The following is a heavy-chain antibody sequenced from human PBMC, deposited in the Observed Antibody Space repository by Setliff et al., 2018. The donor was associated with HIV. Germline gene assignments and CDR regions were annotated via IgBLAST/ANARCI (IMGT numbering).Heavy chain of an antibody. Sequence: SETLSLTCAVYGGSFSAFSWSWIRQPPGKGLEWIGNIYHSGSTYYNPSLKSRVTISVDTSKNRFSLKLSSVTAADTAVYYCARHICGTTACYAVDVWGPGTMVTVSS. CDR2: IYHSGST. J-gene: IGHJ3*01. V-gene: IGHV4-34*01. CDR3: ARHICGTTACYAVDV. D-gene: IGHD2-2*01. CDR1: GGSFSAFS.